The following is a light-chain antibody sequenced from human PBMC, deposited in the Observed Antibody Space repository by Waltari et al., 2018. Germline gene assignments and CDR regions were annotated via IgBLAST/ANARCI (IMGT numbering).Light chain of an antibody. CDR2: AAS. J-gene: IGKJ2*01. V-gene: IGKV1-39*01. CDR3: RQSYSTPPYT. Sequence: DIQMTQSPSSPAASVADRVTITCRASQSISSYLNWYLQKLAEAPRLLSYAASSLQSGVPSRFNGTGSETEFTLTNSSLQPEDCTTYYCRQSYSTPPYTFGQGTKLEIK. CDR1: QSISSY.